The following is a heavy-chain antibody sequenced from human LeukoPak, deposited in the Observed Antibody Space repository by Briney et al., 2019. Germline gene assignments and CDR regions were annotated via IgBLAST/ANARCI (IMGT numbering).Heavy chain of an antibody. Sequence: GGTLRLSCEASGFTFSDYGMSWVRQAPGKGLEWVSALPGSGTSTYYADSVKGRFTISRDNSKNMLYLQMNSLRAEDTAVYYCAKDQRWLVGFDYWGQGTPVTVSS. V-gene: IGHV3-23*01. D-gene: IGHD6-19*01. CDR1: GFTFSDYG. CDR2: LPGSGTST. CDR3: AKDQRWLVGFDY. J-gene: IGHJ4*02.